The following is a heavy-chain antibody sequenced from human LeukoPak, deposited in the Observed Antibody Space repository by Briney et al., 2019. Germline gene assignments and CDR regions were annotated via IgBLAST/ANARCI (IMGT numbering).Heavy chain of an antibody. V-gene: IGHV5-51*01. CDR3: ARYRYGSGGSCYSADY. J-gene: IGHJ4*03. D-gene: IGHD2-15*01. CDR2: IYPSDSNT. Sequence: GSSLKISCKASGYSSTSYWICWVRQMPGRGLEWMGIIYPSDSNTRYNPSFQSHVTISADTSITTASLQWSSLTAADTAIYYCARYRYGSGGSCYSADYWGQGTPVTVSS. CDR1: GYSSTSYW.